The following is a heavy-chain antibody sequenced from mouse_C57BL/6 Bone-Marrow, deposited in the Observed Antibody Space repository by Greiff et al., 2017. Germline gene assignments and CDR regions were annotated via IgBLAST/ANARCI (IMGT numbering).Heavy chain of an antibody. V-gene: IGHV10-3*01. Sequence: EVNVVESGGGLVQPKGSLKLSCAASGFTFNTYAMHWVRQAPGKGLEWVARIRSKSSNYATYYADSVKDRFTISRDDSQSMLYLQMNNLKTEDTAMYYCVRDRGALLPLPWFAYWGQGTLVTVSA. CDR1: GFTFNTYA. D-gene: IGHD1-1*01. CDR3: VRDRGALLPLPWFAY. J-gene: IGHJ3*01. CDR2: IRSKSSNYAT.